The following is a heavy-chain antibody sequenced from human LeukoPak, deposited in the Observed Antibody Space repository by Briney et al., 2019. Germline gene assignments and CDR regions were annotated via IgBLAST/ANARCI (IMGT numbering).Heavy chain of an antibody. V-gene: IGHV3-23*01. CDR1: GFTFSSYA. CDR3: AKDVPVPDYGDYFDY. D-gene: IGHD4-17*01. CDR2: ISGSGGST. Sequence: PGGSLSLSCAPSGFTFSSYAMSWVRQAPGEGLEWVSAISGSGGSTYYADSVKGRFTISRDNSKNTLYLQMNSLRPEDAAVYYCAKDVPVPDYGDYFDYWGQGTLVTVSS. J-gene: IGHJ4*02.